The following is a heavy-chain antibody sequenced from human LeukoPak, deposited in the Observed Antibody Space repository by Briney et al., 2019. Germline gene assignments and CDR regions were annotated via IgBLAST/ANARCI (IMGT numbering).Heavy chain of an antibody. CDR1: GGSISSYY. Sequence: SETLSLTCTVSGGSISSYYLSWIRQPPGKGLEWIGYIYYSGSTNYNPSLKSRVTISVDTSKNQFSLKLSSVTAADTAVYYCARDGGSLGDYYYYMDVWGKGTTVTVSS. CDR3: ARDGGSLGDYYYYMDV. J-gene: IGHJ6*03. D-gene: IGHD1-26*01. CDR2: IYYSGST. V-gene: IGHV4-59*01.